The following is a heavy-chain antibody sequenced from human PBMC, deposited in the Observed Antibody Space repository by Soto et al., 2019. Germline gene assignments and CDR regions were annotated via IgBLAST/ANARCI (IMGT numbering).Heavy chain of an antibody. V-gene: IGHV4-34*01. CDR2: INHSGST. CDR3: ARLFWSGYRLGYFDY. J-gene: IGHJ4*02. Sequence: SETLSLTCAVYGGSFSGYYWNWIRQPPGKGLEWIGEINHSGSTNYNPSLKSRVTISVDTSKNQFSLKLSSVTAADTAVYYCARLFWSGYRLGYFDYWGQGTLVTVSS. D-gene: IGHD3-3*01. CDR1: GGSFSGYY.